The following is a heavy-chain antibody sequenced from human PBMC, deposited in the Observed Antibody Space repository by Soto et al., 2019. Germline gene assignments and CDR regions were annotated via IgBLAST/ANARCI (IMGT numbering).Heavy chain of an antibody. D-gene: IGHD6-13*01. Sequence: EVQLVESGGGLVKPGGYLRLSCAASGFTFSSYSMNWVRQAPGKGLEWVSSISSSSSYIYYADSVKGRFTISRDNAQNSLYLQMNSLRAEDTAVYYCARAKSTYCSSWYVDWFAPWGQGTLGTVSS. V-gene: IGHV3-21*01. CDR1: GFTFSSYS. CDR3: ARAKSTYCSSWYVDWFAP. J-gene: IGHJ5*02. CDR2: ISSSSSYI.